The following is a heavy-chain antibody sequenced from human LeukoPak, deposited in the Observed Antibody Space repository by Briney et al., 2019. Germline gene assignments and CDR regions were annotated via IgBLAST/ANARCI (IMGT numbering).Heavy chain of an antibody. CDR1: GFAFSNYW. Sequence: GGSLRLSCAASGFAFSNYWMSWVRQAPGEGLEWVANIKQDGSEKYYVDSVKGRFTISRDNAKNSLYLQMNSLRAEDTAVYYCARVEWGSGWYVDDYWGQGTLVTVPS. D-gene: IGHD6-19*01. CDR3: ARVEWGSGWYVDDY. CDR2: IKQDGSEK. V-gene: IGHV3-7*01. J-gene: IGHJ4*02.